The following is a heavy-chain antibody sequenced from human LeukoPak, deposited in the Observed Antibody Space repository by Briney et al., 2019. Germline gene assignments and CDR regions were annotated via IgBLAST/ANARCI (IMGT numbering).Heavy chain of an antibody. V-gene: IGHV4-59*01. Sequence: SETLSLTCTASGGSISNYYWSWSRQPPRKELEWIGYIYHSGSTNYNSSLKSRVTISVDTSKNQYSLNLSSVTAADTAVYYCVRNADDSRGYPHFDYWGQGTLVTVSS. CDR3: VRNADDSRGYPHFDY. CDR2: IYHSGST. D-gene: IGHD3-22*01. CDR1: GGSISNYY. J-gene: IGHJ4*02.